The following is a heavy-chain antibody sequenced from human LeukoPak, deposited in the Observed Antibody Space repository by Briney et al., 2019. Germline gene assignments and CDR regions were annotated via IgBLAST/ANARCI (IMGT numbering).Heavy chain of an antibody. Sequence: GGSLRLSCAASGFTFSSYAMHWVRQAPGKGLEYVSAISSNGGSTYYANSVKGRFTISRDNSKNTLYLQMGSLRAEDMAVYYCARDPELVTPAGYYYYYMDVWGKGTTVTISS. CDR1: GFTFSSYA. D-gene: IGHD3-10*01. V-gene: IGHV3-64*01. CDR2: ISSNGGST. J-gene: IGHJ6*03. CDR3: ARDPELVTPAGYYYYYMDV.